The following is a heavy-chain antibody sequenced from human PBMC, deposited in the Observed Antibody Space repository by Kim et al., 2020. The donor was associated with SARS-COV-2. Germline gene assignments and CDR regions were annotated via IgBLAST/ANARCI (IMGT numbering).Heavy chain of an antibody. CDR2: RT. J-gene: IGHJ6*02. V-gene: IGHV3-9*01. D-gene: IGHD2-2*01. Sequence: RTGYSDSVRGRFTIYSDNATNSLYLQMNSLRVDDTALYFCVRDTCPGGADVWGQGTTVTVSS. CDR3: VRDTCPGGADV.